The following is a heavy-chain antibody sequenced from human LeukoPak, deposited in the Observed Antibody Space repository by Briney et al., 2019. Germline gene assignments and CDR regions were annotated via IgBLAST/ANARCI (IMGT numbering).Heavy chain of an antibody. CDR3: ARDSGNYHYDMDV. D-gene: IGHD3-10*01. CDR2: NFFHDGST. J-gene: IGHJ6*02. V-gene: IGHV1-46*02. CDR1: GYSFNSHH. Sequence: ASVKVSCKTSGYSFNSHHVHWVRQAPGQGLEWMGINFFHDGSTSNTQKFQGRVTTTRDTSTSTVYMELSSLRSEDTAVYYCARDSGNYHYDMDVWGQGTTVIVSS.